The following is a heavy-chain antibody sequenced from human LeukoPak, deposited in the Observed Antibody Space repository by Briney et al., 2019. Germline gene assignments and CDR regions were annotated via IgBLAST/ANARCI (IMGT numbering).Heavy chain of an antibody. V-gene: IGHV1-2*02. D-gene: IGHD1-14*01. CDR2: INPNSGGT. CDR3: ARDLTGVEGFDY. J-gene: IGHJ4*02. Sequence: ASVKVSCKASGYTFTGYYMHWVRQAPGQGLEWMGWINPNSGGTNYAQKFQGRVTMTRDTSISTAHMELSRLRSDDTAVYYCARDLTGVEGFDYWGQGTLVTVSS. CDR1: GYTFTGYY.